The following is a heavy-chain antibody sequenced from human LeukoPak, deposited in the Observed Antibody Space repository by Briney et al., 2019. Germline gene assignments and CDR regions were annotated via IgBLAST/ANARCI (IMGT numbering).Heavy chain of an antibody. CDR3: ARRDYDILTGYLEDAFDI. V-gene: IGHV4-39*01. CDR1: GGSINSSSYY. CDR2: IYYSGST. J-gene: IGHJ3*02. D-gene: IGHD3-9*01. Sequence: SETLSLTCTVSGGSINSSSYYWGWIRQPPGKGLEWIGSIYYSGSTYYNPSLKSRVTISVDTSKNQFSLKLSSVTAAETAVYYCARRDYDILTGYLEDAFDIWGQGTMVTVSS.